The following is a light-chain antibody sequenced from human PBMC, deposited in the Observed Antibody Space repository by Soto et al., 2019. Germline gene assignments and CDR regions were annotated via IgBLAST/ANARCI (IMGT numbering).Light chain of an antibody. CDR2: DNT. CDR1: SSDIGAGYR. V-gene: IGLV1-40*01. J-gene: IGLJ1*01. CDR3: CSYAGSNYV. Sequence: QSVLTQPPSGSGAPGERVTISCTGSSSDIGAGYRVRWYQQVPGTAPKLLIYDNTNRPSGVSVRFSGSKSGTSASLAISGLQAEDEADYYCCSYAGSNYVFGTGTKVTVL.